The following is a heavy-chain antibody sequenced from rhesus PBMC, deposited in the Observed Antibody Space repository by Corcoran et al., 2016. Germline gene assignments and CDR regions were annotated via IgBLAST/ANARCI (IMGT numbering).Heavy chain of an antibody. CDR2: IYGSMGGT. CDR3: ARGAAAAGRPFDY. V-gene: IGHV4-76*01. Sequence: QVQLQESGPGVVKPSETLSLTCAVSGYSISSGYDWSWIRQPPGTGLEWMGDIYGSMGGTNYSPSLKNRVTMSRDTCKTQFSLKLTAVTAADTAVYYCARGAAAAGRPFDYGGQGVLVTVSS. CDR1: GYSISSGYD. D-gene: IGHD6-37*01. J-gene: IGHJ4*01.